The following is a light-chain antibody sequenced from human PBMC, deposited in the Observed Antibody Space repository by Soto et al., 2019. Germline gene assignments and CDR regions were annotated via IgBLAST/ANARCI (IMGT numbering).Light chain of an antibody. V-gene: IGKV3-20*01. CDR3: QQYGSSPWT. CDR1: QTVRNSY. CDR2: GAS. Sequence: VLTQSPGTLSLSPGETATLSCRASQTVRNSYLAWYQQKPGQAPRLLIYGASSRATGIPDRFSGSGSGTDFPLTISRLEPEDFVVYYCQQYGSSPWTFGQGTKVEIK. J-gene: IGKJ1*01.